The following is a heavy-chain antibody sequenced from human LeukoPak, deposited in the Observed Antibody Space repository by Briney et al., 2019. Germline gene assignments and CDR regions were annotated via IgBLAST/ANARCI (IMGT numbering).Heavy chain of an antibody. D-gene: IGHD3-10*01. CDR3: ARFSNYYGSGSYYYYMDV. V-gene: IGHV4-30-4*07. Sequence: PSETLSLTCAVSGGSISSGGYSWSWIRQPPGKGLEWIGYIYYSDTTYYNPSLNSRVTISADTSKNQFSLKLSSVTAADTAVYYCARFSNYYGSGSYYYYMDVWGKGTTVTISS. CDR1: GGSISSGGYS. CDR2: IYYSDTT. J-gene: IGHJ6*03.